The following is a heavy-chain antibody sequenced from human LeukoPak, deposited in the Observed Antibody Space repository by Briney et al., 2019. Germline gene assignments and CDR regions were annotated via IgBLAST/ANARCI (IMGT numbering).Heavy chain of an antibody. CDR2: ISGSGGST. CDR3: AKDLASSVYAIWVDY. D-gene: IGHD2-8*01. Sequence: QSGGSLRLSCAASGFTFSSYAMSWVRQAPGKGLEWVSAISGSGGSTYYADSVKGRFTISRDNSKNTLYLQMNSLRAEDTAVYYCAKDLASSVYAIWVDYWGQGTLVTVSS. V-gene: IGHV3-23*01. CDR1: GFTFSSYA. J-gene: IGHJ4*02.